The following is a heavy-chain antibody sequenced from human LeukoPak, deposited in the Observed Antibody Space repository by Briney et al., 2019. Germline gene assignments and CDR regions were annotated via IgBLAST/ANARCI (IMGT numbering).Heavy chain of an antibody. Sequence: GGSLRLSCAASGFTFSSYAMSWVRQAPGKGLEWVSAISGSGGSTYYADSVKGRFTISRDNSKNTLYLQMNSLRAEDTAVYYCARGNDFWSGFYLHDAFDIWGQGTMVTVSS. CDR2: ISGSGGST. CDR3: ARGNDFWSGFYLHDAFDI. V-gene: IGHV3-23*01. D-gene: IGHD3-3*01. CDR1: GFTFSSYA. J-gene: IGHJ3*02.